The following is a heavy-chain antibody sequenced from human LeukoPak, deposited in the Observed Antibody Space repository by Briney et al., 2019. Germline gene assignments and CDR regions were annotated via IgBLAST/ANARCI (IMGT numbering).Heavy chain of an antibody. CDR1: GFTFSSYW. CDR2: INSDGRST. V-gene: IGHV3-74*01. CDR3: AREYYYDNYFDY. D-gene: IGHD3-22*01. J-gene: IGHJ4*02. Sequence: PGGSLRLSCAASGFTFSSYWMHWVRQAPGKGLVWVSRINSDGRSTTYADSVKGRFTISRDNAKNTLYLQMNSLRAEDTAVYYCAREYYYDNYFDYWGQGTLVTVPS.